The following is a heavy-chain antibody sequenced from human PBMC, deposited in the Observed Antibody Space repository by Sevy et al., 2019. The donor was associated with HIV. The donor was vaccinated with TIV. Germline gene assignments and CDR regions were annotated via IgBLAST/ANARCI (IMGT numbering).Heavy chain of an antibody. CDR3: ARERSSTSHNWFDP. V-gene: IGHV1-18*01. CDR1: GYTFTSYG. D-gene: IGHD2-2*01. J-gene: IGHJ5*02. CDR2: ISAYNGNT. Sequence: ASVKVSCKASGYTFTSYGISWVRQAPGQGLEWMGWISAYNGNTNYALKLQGRVTMTTDTSTSTAYMELRSLRSDDTAVYYCARERSSTSHNWFDPWGQGTLVTVSS.